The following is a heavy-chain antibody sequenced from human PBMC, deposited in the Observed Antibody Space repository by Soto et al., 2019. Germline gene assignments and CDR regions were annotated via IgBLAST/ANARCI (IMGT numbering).Heavy chain of an antibody. D-gene: IGHD3-22*01. CDR2: INPGGGST. CDR3: AWVVSSSGYHDAFDI. Sequence: ASVKVSCKASGYTFTSYYMHWVRQAPGQGLEWMGIINPGGGSTSYAQKFQGRVTMTRDTSTSTVYMELSSLRSEDTAVYYCAWVVSSSGYHDAFDIWGQGTMVTVSS. J-gene: IGHJ3*02. V-gene: IGHV1-46*01. CDR1: GYTFTSYY.